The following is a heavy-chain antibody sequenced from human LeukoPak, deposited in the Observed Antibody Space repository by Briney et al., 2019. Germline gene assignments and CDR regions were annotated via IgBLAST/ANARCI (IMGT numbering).Heavy chain of an antibody. J-gene: IGHJ4*02. CDR1: GFTSRDYW. CDR2: INGDETSR. D-gene: IGHD1-7*01. Sequence: GGSLRLSCTASGFTSRDYWMHWIRQTPREGLVWVSRINGDETSRAYADSVEGRFTISRDNAKNTLYLQIDSLRAEDSAIYYCARDRAEHNWTYHTLFDYWGQGTPVTVSS. V-gene: IGHV3-74*01. CDR3: ARDRAEHNWTYHTLFDY.